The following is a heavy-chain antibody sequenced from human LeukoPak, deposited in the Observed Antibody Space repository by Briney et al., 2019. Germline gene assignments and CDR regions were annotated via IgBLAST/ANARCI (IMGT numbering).Heavy chain of an antibody. CDR2: IFYSGNT. D-gene: IGHD6-13*01. CDR3: ARRAAAAGTIPEDYFDY. Sequence: SETLSLTCTVSGGSISSHHWGWIRQPPGKGLEWIGTIFYSGNTYYSPSLKTRVTMSVATSKNHFSLNLSSVTAADTAFYYCARRAAAAGTIPEDYFDYWGQGTLVTVSS. V-gene: IGHV4-39*02. J-gene: IGHJ4*02. CDR1: GGSISSHH.